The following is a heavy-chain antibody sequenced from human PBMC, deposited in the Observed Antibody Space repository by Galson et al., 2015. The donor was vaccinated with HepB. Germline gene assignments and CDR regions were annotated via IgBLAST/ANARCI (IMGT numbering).Heavy chain of an antibody. Sequence: SLRLSCAGSGFTFSSYAMNWVRQAPGKGLEWVSAISAGGGSTYYADSVKGRFTISRDNSKNTLYLQMSSLRAEDTAIYYCAKGSRLVQPSYFDYWGQGTLVTVSS. CDR1: GFTFSSYA. CDR3: AKGSRLVQPSYFDY. D-gene: IGHD6-19*01. CDR2: ISAGGGST. J-gene: IGHJ4*02. V-gene: IGHV3-23*01.